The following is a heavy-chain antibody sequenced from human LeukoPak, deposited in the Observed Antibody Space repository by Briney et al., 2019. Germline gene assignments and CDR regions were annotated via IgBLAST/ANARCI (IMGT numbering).Heavy chain of an antibody. D-gene: IGHD6-6*01. V-gene: IGHV4-39*07. CDR1: GGSISSSSYY. CDR2: IYYSGST. CDR3: ARDFSSSSSVYYYYYMDV. J-gene: IGHJ6*03. Sequence: SETLSLTCTVSGGSISSSSYYWGWIRQPPGKGLEWIGSIYYSGSTYYNPSLKSRVTISVDTSKNQFSLRLSSVTAADTAVYYCARDFSSSSSVYYYYYMDVWGKGTTVTVSS.